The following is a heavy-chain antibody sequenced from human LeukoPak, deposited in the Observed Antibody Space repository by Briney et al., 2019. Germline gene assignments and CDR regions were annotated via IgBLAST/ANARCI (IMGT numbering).Heavy chain of an antibody. CDR3: ARDSSAFYGSEYFQH. Sequence: ASVKVSCKTSNYTFSNYGITWVRQAPGQGLEWMRWIGAYSGNSEFAQKFQGRVTMTTDASSGTAYMELTNLTPDDTAVYFCARDSSAFYGSEYFQHWGQGTLVTVSS. J-gene: IGHJ1*01. CDR1: NYTFSNYG. V-gene: IGHV1-18*01. D-gene: IGHD2/OR15-2a*01. CDR2: IGAYSGNS.